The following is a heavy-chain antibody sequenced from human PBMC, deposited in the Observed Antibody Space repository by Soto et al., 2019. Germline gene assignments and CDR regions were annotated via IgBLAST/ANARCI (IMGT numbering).Heavy chain of an antibody. CDR3: ARALHGDYDFWSGYYSLGYYYYYYGMDV. Sequence: SETLSLTCTVSGGSISSSSYYWGWIRQPPGKGLEWIGSIYYSGSTNYNPSLKSRVTISVDTSKNQFSLKLSSVTAADTAVYYCARALHGDYDFWSGYYSLGYYYYYYGMDVWGQGTTVTVSS. D-gene: IGHD3-3*01. V-gene: IGHV4-39*07. J-gene: IGHJ6*02. CDR2: IYYSGST. CDR1: GGSISSSSYY.